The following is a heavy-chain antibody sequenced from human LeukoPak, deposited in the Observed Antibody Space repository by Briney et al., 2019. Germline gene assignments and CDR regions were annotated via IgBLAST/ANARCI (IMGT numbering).Heavy chain of an antibody. CDR2: IRQDGGEK. J-gene: IGHJ1*01. CDR3: TRDLEH. V-gene: IGHV3-7*01. Sequence: GGSLRLSCGASGFTFSTYWMSWVRQAPGKGLEWVGNIRQDGGEKNYVGSVKDRFTISRDNGNNSLYLQMNSLRADDTAVYYCTRDLEHWGQGTLVTVSS. CDR1: GFTFSTYW.